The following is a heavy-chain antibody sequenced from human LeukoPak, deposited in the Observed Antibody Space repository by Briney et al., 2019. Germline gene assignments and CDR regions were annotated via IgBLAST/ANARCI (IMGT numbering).Heavy chain of an antibody. D-gene: IGHD2-15*01. CDR1: GGSISSGDFF. J-gene: IGHJ3*02. Sequence: PSQTLSPTCTVSGGSISSGDFFWSWLRQPPGKGLEWIGHIHYTGSTYYNPPLMSRVTISVDTSKNQFSLKLNSVTAADTAVYYCARDTRYCGGGSCYPDGFDIWGQGTMVTVSS. V-gene: IGHV4-30-4*01. CDR2: IHYTGST. CDR3: ARDTRYCGGGSCYPDGFDI.